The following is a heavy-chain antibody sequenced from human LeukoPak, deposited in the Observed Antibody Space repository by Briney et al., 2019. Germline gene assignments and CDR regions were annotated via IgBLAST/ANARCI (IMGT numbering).Heavy chain of an antibody. V-gene: IGHV4-61*01. J-gene: IGHJ3*02. Sequence: PSETLSLTCTVSGGSVSSGSYYWSWIRQPPGKGLEWIGYIYYSGSTNYNPSLKSRVTISVDTSKNQFSLKLSSVTAADTAVYYRASIRYFDWIDAFDIWGQGTMVTVSS. CDR3: ASIRYFDWIDAFDI. CDR1: GGSVSSGSYY. CDR2: IYYSGST. D-gene: IGHD3-9*01.